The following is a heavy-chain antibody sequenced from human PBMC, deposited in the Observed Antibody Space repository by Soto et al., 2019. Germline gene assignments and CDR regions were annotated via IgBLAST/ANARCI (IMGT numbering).Heavy chain of an antibody. D-gene: IGHD4-17*01. CDR3: ARHEILHGVYDY. CDR2: IHYSGST. V-gene: IGHV4-59*08. Sequence: SETLPLTCTVGGDSVSSDYWSWIQQPPGKGLEWIGYIHYSGSTNYNPSLKSRVTISVDTSKNQFSLRLSSVTAADTAVYYCARHEILHGVYDYWGQGTLVTVSS. CDR1: GDSVSSDY. J-gene: IGHJ4*02.